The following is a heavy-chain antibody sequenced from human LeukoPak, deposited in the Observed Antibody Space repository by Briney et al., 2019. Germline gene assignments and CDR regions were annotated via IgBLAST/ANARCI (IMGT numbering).Heavy chain of an antibody. D-gene: IGHD5-18*01. V-gene: IGHV3-11*01. CDR3: ARHDTAMATDYGMDV. Sequence: GGSLRLSCAASGFTFSDYFMSWIRQAPGKGLEWVSHISSRGSTIYYADSVKGRFTISRDNAKNSLYLQMNSLRAEDTAVYYCARHDTAMATDYGMDVWGQGTTVTVSS. CDR1: GFTFSDYF. CDR2: ISSRGSTI. J-gene: IGHJ6*02.